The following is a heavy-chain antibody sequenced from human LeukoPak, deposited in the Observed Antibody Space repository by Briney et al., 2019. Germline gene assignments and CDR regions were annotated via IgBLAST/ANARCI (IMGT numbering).Heavy chain of an antibody. CDR3: ARGGVVPAAPFDY. CDR1: GFTFSSYG. Sequence: GRSLRLSCAASGFTFSSYGMHWVRQAPGKGLEWVAVIWYDGSNKYYADSVKGRFTISRDNSKNTLYLQMNSLRAEDTAVYYCARGGVVPAAPFDYWGQGTLVTVSS. CDR2: IWYDGSNK. J-gene: IGHJ4*02. D-gene: IGHD2-2*01. V-gene: IGHV3-33*01.